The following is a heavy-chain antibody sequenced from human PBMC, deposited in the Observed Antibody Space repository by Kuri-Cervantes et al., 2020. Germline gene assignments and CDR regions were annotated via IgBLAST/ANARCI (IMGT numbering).Heavy chain of an antibody. CDR2: IIPIFGTA. J-gene: IGHJ4*02. CDR1: GYTFTSYD. V-gene: IGHV1-69*13. CDR3: ARKTTYGSSWNFDY. Sequence: SVKVSCKTSGYTFTSYDINWLRQAPGQGLEWMGGIIPIFGTANYAQKFQGRVTITADESTSTAYMELSSLRSEDTAVYYCARKTTYGSSWNFDYWGQGTLVTVSS. D-gene: IGHD6-13*01.